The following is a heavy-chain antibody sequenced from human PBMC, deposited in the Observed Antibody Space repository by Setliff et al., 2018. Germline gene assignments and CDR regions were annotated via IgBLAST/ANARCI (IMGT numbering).Heavy chain of an antibody. D-gene: IGHD3-22*01. Sequence: ETLSLTCAVYGGSFSGYCWSWIHQSPGRGLEWIGQISYSGSATYNPSLKSRVTISRDTSKNQFSLKLNSVTAADTAVFYCARGHSYESRNSLVFYSNGLDVWGQGTTVTVSS. CDR2: ISYSGSA. J-gene: IGHJ6*02. CDR3: ARGHSYESRNSLVFYSNGLDV. CDR1: GGSFSGYC. V-gene: IGHV4-34*01.